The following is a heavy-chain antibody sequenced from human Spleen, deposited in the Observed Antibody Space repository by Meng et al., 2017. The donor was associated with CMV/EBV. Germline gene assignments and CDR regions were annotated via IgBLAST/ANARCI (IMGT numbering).Heavy chain of an antibody. J-gene: IGHJ4*01. Sequence: GGSLRNGDTYWSCILPAPGKGLAWIGYIHYSETTSYNPSLKSRITISADTSKNHFSLRLTSVTAADTAVYYCARASHTVAPWFFAYWGQGMLVTVSS. D-gene: IGHD3-22*01. CDR1: GGSLRNGDTY. CDR3: ARASHTVAPWFFAY. CDR2: IHYSETT. V-gene: IGHV4-30-4*01.